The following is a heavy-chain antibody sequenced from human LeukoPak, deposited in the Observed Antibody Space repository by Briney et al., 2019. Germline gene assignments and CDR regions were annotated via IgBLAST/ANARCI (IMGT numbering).Heavy chain of an antibody. V-gene: IGHV3-48*01. D-gene: IGHD6-19*01. CDR3: AKLGYSSGWYDFQIDAFDF. CDR2: ISSSSSTI. Sequence: SGGSLRLSCAASGFTYSSYSMNWVRQAPGKGLEWVSYISSSSSTIYYADSVKGRFTISRDNSKNTLYLQMNSLRAEDTAVYYCAKLGYSSGWYDFQIDAFDFWGQGTMVTVSS. J-gene: IGHJ3*01. CDR1: GFTYSSYS.